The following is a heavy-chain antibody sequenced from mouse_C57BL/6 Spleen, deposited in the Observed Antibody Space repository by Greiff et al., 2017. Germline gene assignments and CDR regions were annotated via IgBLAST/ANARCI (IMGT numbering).Heavy chain of an antibody. CDR2: ISSGSSTI. V-gene: IGHV5-17*01. D-gene: IGHD4-1*01. Sequence: EVKLVESGGGLVKPGGSLKLSCAASGFTFSDYGMHWVRQAPEKGLEWVAYISSGSSTIYYADTVKGRFTFTRDNAKSTLFLQISSLRSEDTAMYYCARPGAGWYGDDWGTGAMVTVSS. CDR1: GFTFSDYG. CDR3: ARPGAGWYGDD. J-gene: IGHJ1*03.